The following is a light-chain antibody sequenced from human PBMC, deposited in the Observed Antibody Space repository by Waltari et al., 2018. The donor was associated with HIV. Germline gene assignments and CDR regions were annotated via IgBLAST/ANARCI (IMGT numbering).Light chain of an antibody. CDR1: QSVGSN. CDR3: QQYINWPPWS. CDR2: RGS. Sequence: EIVMTQSPATLSVSPGERVTLSCRASQSVGSNLAWYQQKPGRAPGLLVERGSTRATGIPGRCGGGGSGGEFTLTISSLQSEDFAVYYCQQYINWPPWSFGQGTKVEIK. J-gene: IGKJ1*01. V-gene: IGKV3-15*01.